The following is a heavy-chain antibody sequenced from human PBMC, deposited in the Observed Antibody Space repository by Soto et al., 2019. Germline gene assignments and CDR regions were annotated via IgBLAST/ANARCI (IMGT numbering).Heavy chain of an antibody. CDR2: IYTSGST. CDR1: GGSISSYY. J-gene: IGHJ4*02. V-gene: IGHV4-4*07. CDR3: ARDKYYDSSGYYYFDY. D-gene: IGHD3-22*01. Sequence: PSETLSLTCSVSGGSISSYYWSWIRQPAGKGLEWIGRIYTSGSTNYNPSLKSRVTMSVDTSKNQFSLKPSSVTAADTAVYYCARDKYYDSSGYYYFDYWGQGTLVTVSS.